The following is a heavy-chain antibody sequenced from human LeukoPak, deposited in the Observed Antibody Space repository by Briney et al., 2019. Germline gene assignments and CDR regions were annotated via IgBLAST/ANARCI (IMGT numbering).Heavy chain of an antibody. CDR1: GYTFTSYD. V-gene: IGHV1-8*01. J-gene: IGHJ6*02. CDR2: MNPNSGNT. Sequence: GASVKVSCKVSGYTFTSYDISWVRQATGQGLEWMGWMNPNSGNTGYAQKFQGRVTMTRNTSISAAYMELSSLRSEDTAVYYCARAAYYYYGSGSVSTPPTGLYGMDVWGQGTTVTVSS. CDR3: ARAAYYYYGSGSVSTPPTGLYGMDV. D-gene: IGHD3-10*01.